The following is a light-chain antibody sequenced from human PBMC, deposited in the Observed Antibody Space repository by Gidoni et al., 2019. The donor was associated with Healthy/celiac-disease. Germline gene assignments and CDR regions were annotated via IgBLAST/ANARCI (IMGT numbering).Light chain of an antibody. CDR2: WAS. Sequence: SVMTQTPDSQAVSLGERATINCKSSQSVLYTSNNKNYLAWYQQKPGQPPKLLIYWASTRESGVPDRFSGSGSGTDFTLTISSLQAEDVAVYYCQQYYSTPLTFXGXTKVEIK. V-gene: IGKV4-1*01. J-gene: IGKJ4*01. CDR1: QSVLYTSNNKNY. CDR3: QQYYSTPLT.